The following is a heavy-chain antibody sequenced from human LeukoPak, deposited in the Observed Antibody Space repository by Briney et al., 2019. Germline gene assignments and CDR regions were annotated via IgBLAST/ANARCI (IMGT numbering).Heavy chain of an antibody. CDR1: SYSISRGYY. V-gene: IGHV4-38-2*02. Sequence: SETLSLTCSVSSYSISRGYYWGWIRQPPGKGLEWIGSIYHSGSTYYNPSLKSRVTISVDTSKNQFSLKLSSVTAADMAVYYCAREGTVAAGKKGYWGQGTLVTVSS. CDR2: IYHSGST. CDR3: AREGTVAAGKKGY. D-gene: IGHD6-13*01. J-gene: IGHJ4*02.